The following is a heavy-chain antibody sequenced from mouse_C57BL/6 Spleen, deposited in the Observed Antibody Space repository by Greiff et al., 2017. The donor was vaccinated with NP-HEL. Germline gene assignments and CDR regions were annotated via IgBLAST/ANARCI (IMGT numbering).Heavy chain of an antibody. J-gene: IGHJ1*03. Sequence: VQLQQPGAELVMPGASVKLSCKASGYTFTSYWMHWVKQRPGQGLEWIGEIDPSDSYTNYNQKFKGKSTLTVDKSSSTAYMQLSSLTSEDSAVYYCARGIAKVGYFDVWGTGTTVTVSS. CDR2: IDPSDSYT. CDR1: GYTFTSYW. D-gene: IGHD1-1*02. V-gene: IGHV1-69*01. CDR3: ARGIAKVGYFDV.